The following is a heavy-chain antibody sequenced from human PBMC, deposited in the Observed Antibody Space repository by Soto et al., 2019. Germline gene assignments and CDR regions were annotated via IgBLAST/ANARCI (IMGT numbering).Heavy chain of an antibody. J-gene: IGHJ4*02. V-gene: IGHV3-30*03. CDR2: ISYDGSNK. CDR3: KGGNSAFDY. D-gene: IGHD2-21*02. CDR1: GFTFSSYG. Sequence: QVQLVESGGGVVQPGRSLRLSCAASGFTFSSYGMHWVRQAPGKGLEWVAVISYDGSNKYYADSVKGRFTISRDNSKNSRYLQMNSLRAEDTAVYYCKGGNSAFDYWGQGTLVTVSS.